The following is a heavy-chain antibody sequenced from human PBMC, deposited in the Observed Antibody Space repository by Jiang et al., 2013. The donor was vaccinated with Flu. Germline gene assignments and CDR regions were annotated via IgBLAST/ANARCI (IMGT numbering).Heavy chain of an antibody. CDR1: GGSISSSSYY. Sequence: GPGLVKPSETLSLTCTVSGGSISSSSYYWGWIRQPPGKGLEWIGSIYYSGSTYYNPSLKSRVTISADTSKNQFSLKMSSLTAADTAVYYCARPAREGYNLLHWYFDLWGRGTLVTVSS. CDR3: ARPAREGYNLLHWYFDL. D-gene: IGHD5-24*01. V-gene: IGHV4-39*01. J-gene: IGHJ2*01. CDR2: IYYSGST.